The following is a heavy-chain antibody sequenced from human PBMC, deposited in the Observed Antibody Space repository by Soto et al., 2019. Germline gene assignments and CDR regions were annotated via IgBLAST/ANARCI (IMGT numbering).Heavy chain of an antibody. V-gene: IGHV3-66*01. Sequence: EVQLVESGGTLVQPGGSLKLSCAASGFDASVNYMTWVRQAPGKGLEWVSAINNGGSTFYTDSVKGRFTISRDDSKNTLFLQRNSLRVEDTAMYYCVRENYYYGMDVWGQGTAVTVSS. CDR2: INNGGST. CDR1: GFDASVNY. CDR3: VRENYYYGMDV. J-gene: IGHJ6*02.